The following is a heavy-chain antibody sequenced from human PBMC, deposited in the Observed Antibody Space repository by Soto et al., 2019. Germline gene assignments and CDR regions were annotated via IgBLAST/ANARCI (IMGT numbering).Heavy chain of an antibody. J-gene: IGHJ5*02. Sequence: QVQLQESGPGLVKPSQTLSLTCTVSGGSISSGGYYWSWIRQHPGKGLEWIGYIYYSGSTYYNPSLKSRVTISVDTSKNQFSLKLSSVTAADTAVYYCARDPSANYDYGPTAPGERWFDPWGQGTLVTVSS. CDR2: IYYSGST. V-gene: IGHV4-31*03. CDR1: GGSISSGGYY. D-gene: IGHD4-17*01. CDR3: ARDPSANYDYGPTAPGERWFDP.